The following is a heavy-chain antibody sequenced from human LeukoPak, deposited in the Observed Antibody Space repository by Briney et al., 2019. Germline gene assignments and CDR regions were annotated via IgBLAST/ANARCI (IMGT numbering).Heavy chain of an antibody. CDR2: ISSSGSTI. V-gene: IGHV3-48*03. CDR3: ARSINFFHWFDP. D-gene: IGHD3-3*02. J-gene: IGHJ5*02. Sequence: GGSLRLSCAASGFTFSSYEMNWVRQAPGKGLEWVSYISSSGSTIYYADSVKGRFTISRDNAKNSLYLQMNSLRAEDTAVYYCARSINFFHWFDPWGQGTLVTVSS. CDR1: GFTFSSYE.